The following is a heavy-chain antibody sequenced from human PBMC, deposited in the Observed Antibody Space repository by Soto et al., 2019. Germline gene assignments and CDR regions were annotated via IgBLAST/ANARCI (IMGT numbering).Heavy chain of an antibody. CDR1: GYSFTSLD. D-gene: IGHD1-26*01. Sequence: SVKVSCKASGYSFTSLDINWVRQTAGQGLEWMGWMQPSTGRTGYAQKFQGRVTMTRDTSINTAYMELTTLTPDDTAFYYCARGVSAGVDYWGQGTLVTVSS. CDR2: MQPSTGRT. CDR3: ARGVSAGVDY. V-gene: IGHV1-8*01. J-gene: IGHJ4*02.